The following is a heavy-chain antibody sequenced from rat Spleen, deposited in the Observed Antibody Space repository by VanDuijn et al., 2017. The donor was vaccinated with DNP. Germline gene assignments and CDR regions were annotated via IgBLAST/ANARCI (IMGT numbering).Heavy chain of an antibody. D-gene: IGHD2-2*01. J-gene: IGHJ4*01. CDR3: AREDKGVDA. V-gene: IGHV4-2*01. CDR1: GFNFNDYW. Sequence: EVQLVESGGGLVQPGRSLKLSCAASGFNFNDYWMGWVRQAPGKGLEWIGEINKDSSIIKYSPSLKDKFTVSRDNAQNTLYLQMSKLRSEDTAIYYCAREDKGVDAWGQGASVTVSS. CDR2: INKDSSII.